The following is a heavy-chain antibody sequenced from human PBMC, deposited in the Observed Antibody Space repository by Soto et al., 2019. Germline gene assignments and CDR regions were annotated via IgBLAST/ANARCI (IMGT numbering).Heavy chain of an antibody. D-gene: IGHD1-7*01. CDR2: ISSSSSYI. CDR3: AREITGTTDYYYGMDV. Sequence: PGGSLRLSCAASGFTFSSYSMNWVRQAPGKGLEWVSSISSSSSYIYYADSVKGRFTISRDNAKNSLYLQMNSLRAEVTAVSYCAREITGTTDYYYGMDVWGQGTTVTVSS. V-gene: IGHV3-21*01. J-gene: IGHJ6*02. CDR1: GFTFSSYS.